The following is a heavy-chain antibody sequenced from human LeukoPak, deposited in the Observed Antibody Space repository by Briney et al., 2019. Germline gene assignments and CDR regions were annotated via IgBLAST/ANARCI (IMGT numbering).Heavy chain of an antibody. CDR3: ARGRWYCSGGSCFTDAFDI. Sequence: GGSLRLSCAASGFTFSSYWMSWVRQAPGKGLEGVANIKQDGSEKYYVDSVKGRFTISRDNAKNSLYLQMNSLRAEDTAVYYCARGRWYCSGGSCFTDAFDIWGQGTMVTVSS. D-gene: IGHD2-15*01. V-gene: IGHV3-7*01. CDR1: GFTFSSYW. J-gene: IGHJ3*02. CDR2: IKQDGSEK.